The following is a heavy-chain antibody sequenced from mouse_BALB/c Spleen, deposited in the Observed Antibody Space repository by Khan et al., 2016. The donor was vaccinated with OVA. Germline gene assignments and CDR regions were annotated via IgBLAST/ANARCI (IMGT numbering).Heavy chain of an antibody. J-gene: IGHJ3*01. CDR3: ARGGRYGIFAY. D-gene: IGHD2-1*01. CDR2: INPSTGYT. V-gene: IGHV1-7*01. Sequence: QVQLQQSGAELAKPGASVKMSCKASGYTFTSYWMHWVKQRPGQGLEWIGYINPSTGYTEYNQKFKDKATLTADKSSSTAHMQLSSLTSEDSVVYYCARGGRYGIFAYWGQGTLVTVSA. CDR1: GYTFTSYW.